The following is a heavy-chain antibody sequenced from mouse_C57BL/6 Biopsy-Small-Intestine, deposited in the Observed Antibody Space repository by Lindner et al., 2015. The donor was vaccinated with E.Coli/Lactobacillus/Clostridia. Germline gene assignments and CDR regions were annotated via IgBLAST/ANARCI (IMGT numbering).Heavy chain of an antibody. CDR1: ANTFTFYD. CDR2: IKVIFGTR. J-gene: IGHJ1*01. CDR3: GRDVGDTAYDYGNDIIDV. V-gene: IGHV1-84*02. D-gene: IGHD2-4*01. Sequence: SVKVSCKASANTFTFYDITWVRQAPGQGLEWMGGIKVIFGTRKYAQKFQGRVTFTADESTGTAYMELTTLTSEDTAIYYCGRDVGDTAYDYGNDIIDVWGQGTMVTVSS.